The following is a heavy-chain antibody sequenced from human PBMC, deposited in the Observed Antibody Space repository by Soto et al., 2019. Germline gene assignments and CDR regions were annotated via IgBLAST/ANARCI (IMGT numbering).Heavy chain of an antibody. CDR2: IYPGDSDT. J-gene: IGHJ6*02. Sequence: GDSLKISCKGSRYSFTSYLLGCVSQMPGKGLEWMVVIYPGDSDTRYSPSFQGQVTISADKSISTAYLPWSSLKASDTAMYYCVRQQLVGYYDYYSMDVCGQATTVSVSS. D-gene: IGHD6-6*01. V-gene: IGHV5-51*01. CDR3: VRQQLVGYYDYYSMDV. CDR1: RYSFTSYL.